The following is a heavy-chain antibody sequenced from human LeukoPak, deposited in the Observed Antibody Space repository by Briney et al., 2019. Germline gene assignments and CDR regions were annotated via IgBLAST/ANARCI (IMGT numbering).Heavy chain of an antibody. CDR1: GFTFSSYG. J-gene: IGHJ4*02. D-gene: IGHD1-1*01. CDR2: IWSDGSYK. CDR3: ARDFRLQLLDY. V-gene: IGHV3-33*01. Sequence: PGGSLRLSCAASGFTFSSYGFHWVRQAPGKGLEWVAVIWSDGSYKYYADSVKGRFTISRDDSKNTLYLQMNSLRAEDTAVYYCARDFRLQLLDYWIQGTLVTV.